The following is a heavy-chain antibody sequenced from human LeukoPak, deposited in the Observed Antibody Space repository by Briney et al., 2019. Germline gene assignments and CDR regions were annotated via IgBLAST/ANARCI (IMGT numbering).Heavy chain of an antibody. J-gene: IGHJ4*02. CDR3: ASLGYYYDSSGEGYFDY. CDR2: IIPILGIA. D-gene: IGHD3-22*01. Sequence: SVKVSCKASGGTFSSYTISWVRQAPGQGLEWMGRIIPILGIANYAQKFQGRVTITADKSTSTAYMELSSLRSEDTAVYHCASLGYYYDSSGEGYFDYWGQGTLVTVSS. CDR1: GGTFSSYT. V-gene: IGHV1-69*02.